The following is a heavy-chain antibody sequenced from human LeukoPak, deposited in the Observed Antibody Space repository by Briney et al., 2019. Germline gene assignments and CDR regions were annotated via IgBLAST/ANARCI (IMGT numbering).Heavy chain of an antibody. D-gene: IGHD5-24*01. CDR2: ISYDGSNK. Sequence: GRSLRLSCAASGFTFSSYAMHWVRQAPGKGLEWVAVISYDGSNKYYADSVKGRFTISRDNSKNTLYLQMNSLRAEGTAVYYCARGLATIAYWGQGTLVTVSS. CDR1: GFTFSSYA. CDR3: ARGLATIAY. V-gene: IGHV3-30-3*01. J-gene: IGHJ4*02.